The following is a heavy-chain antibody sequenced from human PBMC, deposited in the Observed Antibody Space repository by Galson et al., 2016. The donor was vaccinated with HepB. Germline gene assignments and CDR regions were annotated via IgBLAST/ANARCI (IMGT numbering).Heavy chain of an antibody. CDR2: IKEDGTEK. V-gene: IGHV3-7*03. CDR1: GFNFGIYW. D-gene: IGHD6-19*01. CDR3: ARDTSTDYSSGWLDY. Sequence: SLRLSCAASGFNFGIYWMSWVRQAPGKGLEWEANIKEDGTEKNYVDSVRGRFIVSRDNVKNSLYLQINSLSVEDTAVYFCARDTSTDYSSGWLDYWGQGTLISVSS. J-gene: IGHJ4*02.